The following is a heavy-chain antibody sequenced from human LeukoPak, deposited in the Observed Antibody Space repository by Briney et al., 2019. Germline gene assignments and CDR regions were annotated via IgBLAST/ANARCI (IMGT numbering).Heavy chain of an antibody. CDR3: ARGQVVVMWAYYFDY. J-gene: IGHJ4*02. V-gene: IGHV4-59*01. CDR1: GGSISSYY. Sequence: PSETLSLTCTVSGGSISSYYWSWIRQPPGKGLEWIGYIYYSGSTNYNPSLKSRVTISVDTSKNQFSLKLSSVTAADTAVYYCARGQVVVMWAYYFDYWGQGTLVTVSS. D-gene: IGHD3-22*01. CDR2: IYYSGST.